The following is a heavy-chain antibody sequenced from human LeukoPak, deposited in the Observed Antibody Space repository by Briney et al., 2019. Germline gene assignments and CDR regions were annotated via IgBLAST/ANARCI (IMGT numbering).Heavy chain of an antibody. Sequence: LAGGSLRLSCAASGFTFDDYGMSWVRQAPGKGLKWVSGINWNGDSTGYADSVKGRLTIFRDNAKSSLFLQMNSLRAEDTAFYYCARGGYSYGAPYYFDYWGQGTLVTVSS. D-gene: IGHD5-18*01. CDR1: GFTFDDYG. CDR3: ARGGYSYGAPYYFDY. V-gene: IGHV3-20*04. J-gene: IGHJ4*02. CDR2: INWNGDST.